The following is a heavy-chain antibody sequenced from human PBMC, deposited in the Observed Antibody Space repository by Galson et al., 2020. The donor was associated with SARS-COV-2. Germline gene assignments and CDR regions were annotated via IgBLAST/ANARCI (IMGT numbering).Heavy chain of an antibody. J-gene: IGHJ6*03. CDR3: ARGHRGVVPSPVLGLGPFYSYYYMDV. CDR1: GGSFSSYS. D-gene: IGHD3-10*01. V-gene: IGHV4-34*01. CDR2: INIGGNT. Sequence: SQTLSLTCAVSGGSFSSYSWTWIRQPPGKGLEWIGEINIGGNTNYSPSLRSRVNISLDTSKNQFSLNLKSVTAADTALYYCARGHRGVVPSPVLGLGPFYSYYYMDVWDKGATVTVSS.